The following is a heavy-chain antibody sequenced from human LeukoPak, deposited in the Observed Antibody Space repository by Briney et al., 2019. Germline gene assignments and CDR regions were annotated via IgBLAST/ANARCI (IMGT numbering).Heavy chain of an antibody. CDR2: IYTSGST. Sequence: SETPSLTCTVSGASISSYYWSWIRQPAGKGLEWIGRIYTSGSTNYNPSVKSRVTISVDKSKNQFSLKLSSVTAADTAVYYCARDYFDSSGYYGRGGYYYMDVWGKGTTVTVSS. CDR1: GASISSYY. CDR3: ARDYFDSSGYYGRGGYYYMDV. V-gene: IGHV4-4*07. D-gene: IGHD3-22*01. J-gene: IGHJ6*03.